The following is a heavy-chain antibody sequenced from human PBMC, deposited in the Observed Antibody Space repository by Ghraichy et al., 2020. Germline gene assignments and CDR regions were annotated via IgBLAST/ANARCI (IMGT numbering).Heavy chain of an antibody. V-gene: IGHV1-2*02. CDR2: INPNSGGT. D-gene: IGHD6-19*01. CDR3: ARDRNLAVAGIRYFDL. CDR1: GYTFTGYY. Sequence: ASVKVSCKASGYTFTGYYMHWVRQAPGQGLEWMGWINPNSGGTNYAQKFQGRVTMTRDTSISTAYMELSRLRSDDTAVYYCARDRNLAVAGIRYFDLWGRGTLVTVSS. J-gene: IGHJ2*01.